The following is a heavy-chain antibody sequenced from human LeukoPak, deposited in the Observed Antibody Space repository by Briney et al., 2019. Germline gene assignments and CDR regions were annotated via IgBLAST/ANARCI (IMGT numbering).Heavy chain of an antibody. Sequence: GGSLRLSCAASGFTFSSYGMHWVRQAPGKGLEWVAVISYDGGNKYYADSVKGRFTISRDNSKNTLYLQMNSLRAEDTAVYYCAKTRWLHLYYFDYWGQGTLVTVSS. CDR3: AKTRWLHLYYFDY. J-gene: IGHJ4*02. D-gene: IGHD5-12*01. CDR1: GFTFSSYG. V-gene: IGHV3-30*18. CDR2: ISYDGGNK.